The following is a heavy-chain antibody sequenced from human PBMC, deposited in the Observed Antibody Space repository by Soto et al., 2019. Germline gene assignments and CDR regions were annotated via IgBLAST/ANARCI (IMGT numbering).Heavy chain of an antibody. J-gene: IGHJ6*02. CDR2: IYSGGST. V-gene: IGHV3-53*01. CDR3: ARDRTTSYYGMDV. CDR1: GFTVSSNY. D-gene: IGHD4-4*01. Sequence: PGGSLRLSCAASGFTVSSNYMSWVRQAPGKGLEWVSVIYSGGSTYYADSVKGRFTISRDNSKNTLYLQMNSLRAEDTAVYYCARDRTTSYYGMDVWGQGTLVTVSS.